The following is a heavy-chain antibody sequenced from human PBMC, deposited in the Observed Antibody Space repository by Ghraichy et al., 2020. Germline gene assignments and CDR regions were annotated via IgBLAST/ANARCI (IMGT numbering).Heavy chain of an antibody. J-gene: IGHJ4*02. V-gene: IGHV4-31*03. CDR1: GGSISSGGYY. Sequence: SETLSLTCTVSGGSISSGGYYWSWIRQHPGKGLEWIGYIYYSGSTYYNPSLKSRVTISVDTSKNQFSLKLSSVTAADTAVYYCARARGRRVVTHFDYWGQGTLVTVSS. D-gene: IGHD4-23*01. CDR3: ARARGRRVVTHFDY. CDR2: IYYSGST.